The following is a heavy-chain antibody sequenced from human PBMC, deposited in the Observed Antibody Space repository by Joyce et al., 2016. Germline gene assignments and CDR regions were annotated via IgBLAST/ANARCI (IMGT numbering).Heavy chain of an antibody. Sequence: QQQLRESGPRLVKPSETLSLICTVSGDSISSSRYYWTWNRQSPGKGLEWIGSIFYTGSTYYNPSLTSRVAMSVATSKNQFSLRLSSMTAADAAVYFCGRVVCSGGSCYAVDLWGQGSLVTVSS. CDR2: IFYTGST. V-gene: IGHV4-39*07. J-gene: IGHJ5*02. CDR3: GRVVCSGGSCYAVDL. CDR1: GDSISSSRYY. D-gene: IGHD2-15*01.